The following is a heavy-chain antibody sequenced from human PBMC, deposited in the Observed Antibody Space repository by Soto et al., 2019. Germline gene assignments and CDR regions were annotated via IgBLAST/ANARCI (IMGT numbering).Heavy chain of an antibody. Sequence: NPSETLSLTCSVSGAALNSGNYYWSWIRQVPGKGLEWIGHIYVTGAVDYNPSLRDRITISQDTSERQFSLNLRLVTAADTAVYYCARLRIATNTYKWSDPWGQGTLVTVSS. CDR3: ARLRIATNTYKWSDP. J-gene: IGHJ5*02. V-gene: IGHV4-31*02. CDR2: IYVTGAV. CDR1: GAALNSGNYY. D-gene: IGHD2-21*01.